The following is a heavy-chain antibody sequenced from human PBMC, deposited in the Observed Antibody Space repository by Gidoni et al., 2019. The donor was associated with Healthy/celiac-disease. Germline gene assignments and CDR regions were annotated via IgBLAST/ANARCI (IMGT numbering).Heavy chain of an antibody. Sequence: QVTLRESGPALVKPTQTLPLPCTFSGFYLSTSGMCVSWIRQPPGKALEWLALIDWDDDKYYSTSLTTRLTISKDTSKNQVVLTMTNMDPVDTATYYCARIAQPTGYYSGYFDYWGQGTLVTVSS. D-gene: IGHD3-22*01. CDR2: IDWDDDK. V-gene: IGHV2-70*01. CDR3: ARIAQPTGYYSGYFDY. CDR1: GFYLSTSGMC. J-gene: IGHJ4*02.